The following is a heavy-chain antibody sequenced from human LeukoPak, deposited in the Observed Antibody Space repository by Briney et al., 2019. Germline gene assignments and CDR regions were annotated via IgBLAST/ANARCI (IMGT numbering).Heavy chain of an antibody. J-gene: IGHJ4*02. Sequence: ASVKVSCKASGGTFSSYAISWVRQAPGQGLEWMGGIIPIFGTASYAQKFQGRVTITTDGSTSTAYMELSSLRSEDTAVYYCAIHSGSYTGFDYWGQGTLVTVSS. CDR1: GGTFSSYA. CDR2: IIPIFGTA. V-gene: IGHV1-69*05. D-gene: IGHD1-26*01. CDR3: AIHSGSYTGFDY.